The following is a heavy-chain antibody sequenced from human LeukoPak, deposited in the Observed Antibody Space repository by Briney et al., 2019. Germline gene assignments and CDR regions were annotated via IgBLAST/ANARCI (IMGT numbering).Heavy chain of an antibody. CDR1: GGSFSGYY. V-gene: IGHV4-34*01. CDR2: INHSGST. J-gene: IGHJ4*02. D-gene: IGHD6-13*01. CDR3: ARYSSTVDY. Sequence: SETLSLTCAVYGGSFSGYYWSWIRQPPGKGLEWIGEINHSGSTNYNPSLKSRVTISVGTSKNQFSLKLSSVTAADTAVYYCARYSSTVDYWGQGTLVTVSS.